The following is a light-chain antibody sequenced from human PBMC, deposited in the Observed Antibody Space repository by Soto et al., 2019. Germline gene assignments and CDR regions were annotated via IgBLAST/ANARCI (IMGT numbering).Light chain of an antibody. CDR2: GAS. V-gene: IGKV3-15*01. CDR1: QSVSSN. CDR3: QQYNNWPRT. J-gene: IGKJ1*01. Sequence: EIVMTQSPATLSVSPGERATLSCRASQSVSSNLAWYQQKPGQAPRLLIYGASTRPTGIPARFSGSGSGTEFTLTISSLQSEDFAVYYCQQYNNWPRTFGQGTNVEIQ.